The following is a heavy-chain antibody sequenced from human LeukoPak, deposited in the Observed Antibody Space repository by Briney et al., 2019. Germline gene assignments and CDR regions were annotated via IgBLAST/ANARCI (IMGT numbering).Heavy chain of an antibody. CDR3: AREFREGSMGMGYLIDY. D-gene: IGHD3-16*02. V-gene: IGHV1-2*02. CDR2: INPNSGGT. Sequence: ASVKVSCKASGYTFTGYYMHWVRQAPGQGLEWMGWINPNSGGTNYAQKFQGRVTMTRDTSISTAYMELSRLRSDDTAVYYCAREFREGSMGMGYLIDYCGQGTLVTVSS. CDR1: GYTFTGYY. J-gene: IGHJ4*02.